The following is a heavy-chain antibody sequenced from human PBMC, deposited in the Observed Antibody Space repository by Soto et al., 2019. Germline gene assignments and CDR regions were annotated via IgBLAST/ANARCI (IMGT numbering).Heavy chain of an antibody. CDR2: MNPNSGNT. CDR1: GYTFTSYD. CDR3: GRGGGGDFWSGPYYYYYMDV. V-gene: IGHV1-8*01. D-gene: IGHD3-3*01. Sequence: ASVKVSCKASGYTFTSYDINWVRQATGQGLEWMGWMNPNSGNTGYAQKFQGRVTMTRNTSISTAYMELSSLRSEDTAVYYCGRGGGGDFWSGPYYYYYMDVGGKGTTVTVPS. J-gene: IGHJ6*03.